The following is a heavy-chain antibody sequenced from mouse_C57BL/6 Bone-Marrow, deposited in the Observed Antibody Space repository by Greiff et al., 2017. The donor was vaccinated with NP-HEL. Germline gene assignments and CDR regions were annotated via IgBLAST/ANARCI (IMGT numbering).Heavy chain of an antibody. CDR1: GFTFSSYA. J-gene: IGHJ2*01. Sequence: EVKLQESGGGLVKPGGSLKLSCAASGFTFSSYAMSWVRQTPEKRLEWVATISDGGSYTYYPDNVKGRFTISRDNAKNNLYLQMSHLKSEDTAMYYCARDPGGNWDDYWGQGTTLTVSS. D-gene: IGHD4-1*01. CDR3: ARDPGGNWDDY. V-gene: IGHV5-4*01. CDR2: ISDGGSYT.